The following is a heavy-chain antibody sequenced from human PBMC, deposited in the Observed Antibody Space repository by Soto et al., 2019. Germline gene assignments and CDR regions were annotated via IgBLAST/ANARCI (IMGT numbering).Heavy chain of an antibody. Sequence: GGSLRLSCAASGFTFDDYAMHWVRQAPGKGLEWVSGISWNSGSIGYADSVKGRFTISRDNAKNSLYLQMNSLRAEDTALYYCATNVQFVAFDIWGQGTMVTVSS. J-gene: IGHJ3*02. V-gene: IGHV3-9*01. CDR1: GFTFDDYA. CDR3: ATNVQFVAFDI. CDR2: ISWNSGSI. D-gene: IGHD3-10*01.